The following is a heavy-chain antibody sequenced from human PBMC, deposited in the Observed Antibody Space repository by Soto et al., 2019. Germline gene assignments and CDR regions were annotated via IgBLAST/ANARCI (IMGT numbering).Heavy chain of an antibody. CDR2: ISGSGGST. CDR3: ARDVVGATTA. J-gene: IGHJ5*02. D-gene: IGHD1-26*01. V-gene: IGHV3-23*01. Sequence: EVQLLASGGGLVQPGGSLRLSCTASGFTFGTYGMNWVRQAPGKGLEWVSGISGSGGSTYYADSVKGRFTISRDNSKNTLYLQMNSLRVEDTAVYYCARDVVGATTAWGQGTLVTVSS. CDR1: GFTFGTYG.